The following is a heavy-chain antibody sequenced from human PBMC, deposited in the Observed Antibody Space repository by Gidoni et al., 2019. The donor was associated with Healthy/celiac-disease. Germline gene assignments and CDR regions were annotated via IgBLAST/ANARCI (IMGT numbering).Heavy chain of an antibody. J-gene: IGHJ2*01. D-gene: IGHD6-19*01. CDR3: ARGGSGWFIWYFDL. Sequence: EVQLVESGGGLVQPGGSLRLPCAASGFTVSSNYMSWVRQAPGKGLEWVSVIYSGGSTYYADSVKGRFTISRDNSKNTLYLQMNSLRAEDTAVYYCARGGSGWFIWYFDLWGRGTLVTVSS. CDR1: GFTVSSNY. CDR2: IYSGGST. V-gene: IGHV3-66*01.